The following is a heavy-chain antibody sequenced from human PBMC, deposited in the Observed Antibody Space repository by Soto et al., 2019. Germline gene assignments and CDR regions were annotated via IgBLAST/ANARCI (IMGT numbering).Heavy chain of an antibody. D-gene: IGHD2-8*02. CDR3: ARGGTGSFDY. J-gene: IGHJ4*02. CDR2: IYHSGST. Sequence: PSETLSLTCAVSGGSISSTKWWTWVRQPPGKGLDWIGEIYHSGSTNYNPSLKSRVTISVDKSKNQFSLKLTSVTAADTAVYYCARGGTGSFDYWGQGTLVTVSS. V-gene: IGHV4-4*02. CDR1: GGSISSTKW.